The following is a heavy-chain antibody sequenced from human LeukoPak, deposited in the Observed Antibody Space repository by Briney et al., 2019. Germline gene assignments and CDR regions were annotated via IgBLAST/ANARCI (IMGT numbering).Heavy chain of an antibody. CDR3: ARDRVGATDYFDY. Sequence: GRSLRLSCAASGFTFSSYAMHWVRQAPGKGLESVAVISYDGSNKYYADSVKGRFTISRDNSKNTLYLQMNSLRAEDTAVYYCARDRVGATDYFDYWGQGTLVTVSS. CDR2: ISYDGSNK. D-gene: IGHD1-26*01. J-gene: IGHJ4*02. CDR1: GFTFSSYA. V-gene: IGHV3-30-3*01.